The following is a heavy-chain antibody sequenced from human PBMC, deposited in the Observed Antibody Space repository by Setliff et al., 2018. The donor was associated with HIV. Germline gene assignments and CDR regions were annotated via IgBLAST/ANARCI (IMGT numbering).Heavy chain of an antibody. Sequence: SVKVSCKASGGTFINSAFNWVRQAPGQGLEWMGSIIPIFGTGNYAQNFQGRVTITADGSTSTAYMELTSLRSEDTAVYYCARRPCDRASCSFDFWGQGTLVTVSS. D-gene: IGHD2-2*01. CDR2: IIPIFGTG. CDR3: ARRPCDRASCSFDF. J-gene: IGHJ4*02. V-gene: IGHV1-69*13. CDR1: GGTFINSA.